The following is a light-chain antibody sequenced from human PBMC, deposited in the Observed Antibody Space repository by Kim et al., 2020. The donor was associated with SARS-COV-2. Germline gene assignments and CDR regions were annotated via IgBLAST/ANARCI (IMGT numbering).Light chain of an antibody. CDR2: GAS. J-gene: IGKJ1*01. V-gene: IGKV3-15*01. CDR1: QSVSTK. Sequence: IVMTQSPATLSVSPGERATLSCWASQSVSTKLAWYQQKPGQAPRLLIYGASTRATGIPARFSGSGSGTEFTLTISSLQSEDFAVYYCQQYNNWPPWTFGQGTKLEI. CDR3: QQYNNWPPWT.